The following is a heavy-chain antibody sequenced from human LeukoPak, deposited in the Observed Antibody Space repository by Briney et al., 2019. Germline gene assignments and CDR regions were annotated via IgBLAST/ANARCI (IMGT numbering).Heavy chain of an antibody. CDR1: GFTVSSSY. Sequence: GGSLRLSCAASGFTVSSSYMSWVRQAPGKGLEWVSVIYAGGTTHYAGSVKGRFTISRDNSVNTLYLQMNSLRTEDTAVYRCARAFVTAAGFFDTWGRGTLVTVSS. CDR3: ARAFVTAAGFFDT. D-gene: IGHD6-13*01. J-gene: IGHJ4*02. V-gene: IGHV3-66*02. CDR2: IYAGGTT.